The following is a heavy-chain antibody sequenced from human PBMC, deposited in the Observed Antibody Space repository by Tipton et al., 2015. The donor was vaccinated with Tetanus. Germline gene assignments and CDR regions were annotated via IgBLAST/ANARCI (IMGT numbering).Heavy chain of an antibody. CDR3: ARASVTILRGVMIRGTGWFDP. Sequence: TLSLTCTVSGDSITTGDYHWGWIRQPPGKGLEWIGYIYHTENTFYNPSLKSRLTFSVDTSKSQFSLKLGSVTAADTAVYFCARASVTILRGVMIRGTGWFDPWGQGTLVTVSS. D-gene: IGHD3-10*01. J-gene: IGHJ5*02. CDR1: GDSITTGDYH. CDR2: IYHTENT. V-gene: IGHV4-30-4*01.